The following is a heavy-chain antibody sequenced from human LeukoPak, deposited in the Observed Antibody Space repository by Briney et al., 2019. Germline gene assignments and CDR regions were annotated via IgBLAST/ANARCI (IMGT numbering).Heavy chain of an antibody. J-gene: IGHJ3*02. V-gene: IGHV3-48*03. Sequence: GGSLRLSCAPSGFTFSSFEMNGVRQAPGKGLEWISYISTAGSTIYYADSVKGRFTISRDNAKNSLYLQMNSLRAEDTGVYYCARDYWVANLYWGAFLIWGEGTMVTVSS. CDR2: ISTAGSTI. CDR1: GFTFSSFE. D-gene: IGHD7-27*01. CDR3: ARDYWVANLYWGAFLI.